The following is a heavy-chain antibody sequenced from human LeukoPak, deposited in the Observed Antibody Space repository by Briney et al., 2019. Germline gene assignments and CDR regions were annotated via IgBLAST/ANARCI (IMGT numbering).Heavy chain of an antibody. J-gene: IGHJ4*02. CDR2: IKYDGSEK. CDR3: SRSLDD. CDR1: GFTFSSYA. Sequence: GGSLRLSCAASGFTFSSYAMNWVRQAPGKGLEWVANIKYDGSEKYYVDSVKGRFTISRDNAKKLVYLEMNSLRAEDTAVYYCSRSLDDWGQGTLVTVSS. V-gene: IGHV3-7*01.